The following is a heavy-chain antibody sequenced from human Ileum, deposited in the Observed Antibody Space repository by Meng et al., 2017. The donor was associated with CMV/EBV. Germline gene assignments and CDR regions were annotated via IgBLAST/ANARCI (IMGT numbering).Heavy chain of an antibody. CDR1: GGSFSGYY. CDR3: ARKYTYFDY. D-gene: IGHD1-1*01. CDR2: INHSGST. V-gene: IGHV4-34*01. Sequence: ESLKISCAVYGGSFSGYYWSWIRQPPGKGLEWIGEINHSGSTNYNPSLKSRVTISVDTSKNQFSLKLSSVTAADTAVYYCARKYTYFDYWGQGTLVTVSS. J-gene: IGHJ4*02.